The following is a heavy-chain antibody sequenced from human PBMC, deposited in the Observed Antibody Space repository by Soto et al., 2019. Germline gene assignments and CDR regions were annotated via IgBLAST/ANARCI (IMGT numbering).Heavy chain of an antibody. V-gene: IGHV4-39*01. D-gene: IGHD3-16*01. CDR3: ARVERFYDSGVWGGYFQY. CDR2: IYYSGST. J-gene: IGHJ4*02. Sequence: SETLSLTCTVSGGSISSSSYYWGWIRQPSGKGLEWIGSIYYSGSTYYNPSLKSRVTISVDTSKNQFSLKLSSVTAADTAVYYCARVERFYDSGVWGGYFQYWGQGTLVTVSS. CDR1: GGSISSSSYY.